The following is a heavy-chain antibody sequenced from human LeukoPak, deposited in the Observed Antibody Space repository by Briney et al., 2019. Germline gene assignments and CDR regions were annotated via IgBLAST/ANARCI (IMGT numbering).Heavy chain of an antibody. CDR1: GFTFTSYE. D-gene: IGHD4-17*01. CDR2: ISSSGSTI. CDR3: AGDWTRPGTVTLDY. Sequence: GGSLRLSCAASGFTFTSYEMNWVRQAPGKGLEWVSKISSSGSTIYYADSVKGRFTISRDNAKNSLNLQMNSLRAEDTAVYYCAGDWTRPGTVTLDYWGQGTLVTVSS. V-gene: IGHV3-48*03. J-gene: IGHJ4*02.